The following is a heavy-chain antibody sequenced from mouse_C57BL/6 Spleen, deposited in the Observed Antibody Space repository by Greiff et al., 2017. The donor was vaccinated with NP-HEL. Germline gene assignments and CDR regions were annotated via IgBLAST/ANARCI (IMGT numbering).Heavy chain of an antibody. V-gene: IGHV1-69*01. D-gene: IGHD2-1*01. CDR1: GYTFTSYW. CDR2: IDPSDSYT. CDR3: ARGVNSRAMDY. J-gene: IGHJ4*01. Sequence: QVQLQQPGAELVMPGASVKLSCKASGYTFTSYWMHWVKQRPGQGLEWIGEIDPSDSYTNSNQKFKGKATLTVDKSSSTAYMQLSSLTSADSAVYYCARGVNSRAMDYWGQGTSVTVSS.